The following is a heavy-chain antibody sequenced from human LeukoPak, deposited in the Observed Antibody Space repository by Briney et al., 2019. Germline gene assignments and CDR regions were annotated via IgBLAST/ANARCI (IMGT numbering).Heavy chain of an antibody. D-gene: IGHD3-22*01. J-gene: IGHJ3*02. V-gene: IGHV4-34*01. CDR3: ARGDSSGYYHDAFDI. CDR2: INHSGST. CDR1: GGSFSGYY. Sequence: PSETLSLTCAVYGGSFSGYYWSWIRQPPGKGLEWIGEINHSGSTNYNPSLKSRVTISVDTSKNQFSLKLSSVTAADTAVYYCARGDSSGYYHDAFDIWGQGTMVTVSS.